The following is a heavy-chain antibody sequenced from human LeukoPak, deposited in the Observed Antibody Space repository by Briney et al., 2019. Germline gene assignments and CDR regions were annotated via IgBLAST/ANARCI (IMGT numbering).Heavy chain of an antibody. Sequence: PGGSLRLSCAASGFTFSSYAMSWVRQAPGKGLEWVSAISGSGGSTYYADSVKGRFTISRDNSKNTLYLQMNSLRAEDTAVYYCANEFYTYYDFWSGYPPILFDYWGQGTLVTVSS. CDR3: ANEFYTYYDFWSGYPPILFDY. V-gene: IGHV3-23*01. CDR1: GFTFSSYA. J-gene: IGHJ4*02. D-gene: IGHD3-3*01. CDR2: ISGSGGST.